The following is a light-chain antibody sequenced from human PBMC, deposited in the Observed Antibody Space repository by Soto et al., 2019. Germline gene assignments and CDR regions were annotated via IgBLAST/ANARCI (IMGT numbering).Light chain of an antibody. CDR3: QQYNSYPWT. CDR2: KAS. V-gene: IGKV1-5*03. Sequence: DIQMTQSPSTLSASVGDRVTITCRASQSISSWLAWYQQKPGKAPKLLIYKASSLESGVPSRFSGSGSGTEFTLTISSLQPDDFATYYFQQYNSYPWTFVQGTKVEIK. CDR1: QSISSW. J-gene: IGKJ1*01.